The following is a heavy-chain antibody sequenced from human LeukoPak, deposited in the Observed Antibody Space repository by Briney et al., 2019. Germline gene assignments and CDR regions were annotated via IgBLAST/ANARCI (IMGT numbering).Heavy chain of an antibody. J-gene: IGHJ4*02. CDR2: ISGNSDGA. CDR3: AKVSVGKYSRNFDY. CDR1: GFTFSNYV. D-gene: IGHD6-6*01. V-gene: IGHV3-23*01. Sequence: GGSLRLSCAASGFTFSNYVMGWVRQAPGKGLEWVSAISGNSDGADYADSVKGRFTISRDNSKNTLYLQMNSLRAEDTAVYYCAKVSVGKYSRNFDYWGQGTLVTVSS.